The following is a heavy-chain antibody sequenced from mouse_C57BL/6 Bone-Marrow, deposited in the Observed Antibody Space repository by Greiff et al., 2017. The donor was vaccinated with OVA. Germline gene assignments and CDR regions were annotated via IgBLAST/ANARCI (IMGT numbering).Heavy chain of an antibody. CDR3: ARNDYGNYVGYFDY. J-gene: IGHJ2*01. D-gene: IGHD2-1*01. V-gene: IGHV3-6*01. Sequence: EVQLQQSGPGLVKPSQSLSLTCSVTGYSITSGYYWNWIRQFPGNKLEWMGYISYDGSNNYNPSLKNRISITRDTSKNQFFLKLNSVTTEDTATYYCARNDYGNYVGYFDYWGQGTTLTVSS. CDR1: GYSITSGYY. CDR2: ISYDGSN.